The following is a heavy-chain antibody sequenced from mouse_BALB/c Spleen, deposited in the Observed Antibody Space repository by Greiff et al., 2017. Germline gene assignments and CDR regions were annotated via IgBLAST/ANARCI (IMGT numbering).Heavy chain of an antibody. J-gene: IGHJ4*01. CDR1: GFTFSSFG. CDR2: ISSGSSTI. Sequence: EVHLVESGGGLVQPGGSRKLSCAASGFTFSSFGMHWVRQAPEKGLEWVAYISSGSSTIYYADTVKGRFTISRDNPKNILFLQMTSLRSEDTAMYYCAREKGYYAMDYWGQGTSVTVSS. CDR3: AREKGYYAMDY. V-gene: IGHV5-17*02.